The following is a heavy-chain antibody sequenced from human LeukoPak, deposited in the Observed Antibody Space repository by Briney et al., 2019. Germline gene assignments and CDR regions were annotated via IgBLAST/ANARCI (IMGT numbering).Heavy chain of an antibody. V-gene: IGHV3-30*01. CDR2: ISYDGSNK. CDR1: GFTFSSYA. D-gene: IGHD6-13*01. Sequence: GGSLRLSCAASGFTFSSYAMHWVRQAPGKGLERVAVISYDGSNKYYADSVKGRFTISRDNSKNTLYLQMNSLRAEDTAVYYCARGWTPDIAAAGTEDFQHWGQGTLVTVSS. CDR3: ARGWTPDIAAAGTEDFQH. J-gene: IGHJ1*01.